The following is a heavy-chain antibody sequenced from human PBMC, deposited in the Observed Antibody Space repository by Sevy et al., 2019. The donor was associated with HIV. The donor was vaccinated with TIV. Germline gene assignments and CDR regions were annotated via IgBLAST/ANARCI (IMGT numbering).Heavy chain of an antibody. CDR2: ISGTGDHT. V-gene: IGHV3-23*01. CDR3: AKKMGGGSGMAFLVDY. Sequence: GESLKISCAASGFTFSSFAMGWVRQAPGKGLDWISVISGTGDHTYYADSVKGRFTISRDNSKNTLFLQMNSLRAEDTASFYCAKKMGGGSGMAFLVDYRGQGTLVTVSS. D-gene: IGHD5-18*01. CDR1: GFTFSSFA. J-gene: IGHJ4*02.